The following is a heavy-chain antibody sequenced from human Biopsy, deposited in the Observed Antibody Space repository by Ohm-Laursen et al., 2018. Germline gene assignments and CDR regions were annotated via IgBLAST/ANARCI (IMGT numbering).Heavy chain of an antibody. Sequence: GSSVKVSCNASGYTFTSYGISWVRQAPGRGLEWMGWINAKTGDTNYAQKFQGRVTMTRDTSISTAYVDLSSLRSDDTAVYYCTRGGYYYDSLAYYYWFDPWGQGTLVTVSS. CDR2: INAKTGDT. D-gene: IGHD3-22*01. CDR3: TRGGYYYDSLAYYYWFDP. CDR1: GYTFTSYG. J-gene: IGHJ5*02. V-gene: IGHV1-18*01.